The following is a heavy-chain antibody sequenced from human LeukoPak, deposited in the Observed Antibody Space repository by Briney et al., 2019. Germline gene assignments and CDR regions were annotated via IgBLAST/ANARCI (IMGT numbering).Heavy chain of an antibody. CDR2: TYYRSKWYN. J-gene: IGHJ4*02. CDR3: ARSMAGSTFDY. Sequence: SRTLSLTFAISGDSVSSNSAAWNWLRQSPSRGLEWLGRTYYRSKWYNDYALSVTSRLTIYPDTSKNQFSLQLSSVTPEDTAVYYCARSMAGSTFDYWGQGTLVTVSS. V-gene: IGHV6-1*01. D-gene: IGHD6-6*01. CDR1: GDSVSSNSAA.